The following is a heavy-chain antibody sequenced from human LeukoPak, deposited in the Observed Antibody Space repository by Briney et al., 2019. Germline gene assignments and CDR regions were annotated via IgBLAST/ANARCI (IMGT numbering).Heavy chain of an antibody. V-gene: IGHV4-34*01. CDR3: ASLGLRGAARPHYYYMDV. CDR2: INHSGST. D-gene: IGHD6-6*01. Sequence: PSETLSLTCAVYGGSFSGYYWSWVRQPPGKGLEWIGEINHSGSTNYNPSLKSRVTISVDTSKNQFSLKLSSVTAADTAVYYCASLGLRGAARPHYYYMDVWGKGTAVTVSS. CDR1: GGSFSGYY. J-gene: IGHJ6*03.